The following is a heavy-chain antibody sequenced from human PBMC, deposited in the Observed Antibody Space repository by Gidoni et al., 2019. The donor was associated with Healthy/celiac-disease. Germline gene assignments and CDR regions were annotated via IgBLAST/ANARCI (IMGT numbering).Heavy chain of an antibody. CDR2: ISGSGGST. CDR1: GFTFSSDA. Sequence: EVQLLESGGGLVQPGGSLRLSCAASGFTFSSDALSWVRQAPGKGLEWVSAISGSGGSTYYADSVKGRFTISRDNSKNTLYLQMNSLRAEDTAVYYCAKDLGHCSGGSCPVTNFDYWGQGTLVTVSS. J-gene: IGHJ4*02. CDR3: AKDLGHCSGGSCPVTNFDY. D-gene: IGHD2-15*01. V-gene: IGHV3-23*01.